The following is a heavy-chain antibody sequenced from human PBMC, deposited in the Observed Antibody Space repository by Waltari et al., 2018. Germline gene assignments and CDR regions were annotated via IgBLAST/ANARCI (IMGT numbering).Heavy chain of an antibody. Sequence: EGRLVESGGGLVKPGGSLRLSCEASGFSFSAYTRNWVRQAPGKGLEWVSSITTSGTNIYYADSVKGRFTISRDNTKNSLYLQMNSLRAEDTAVYYCARDWGSGYVYELDYWGQGTLVTVSS. CDR3: ARDWGSGYVYELDY. D-gene: IGHD3-22*01. CDR1: GFSFSAYT. V-gene: IGHV3-21*01. CDR2: ITTSGTNI. J-gene: IGHJ4*02.